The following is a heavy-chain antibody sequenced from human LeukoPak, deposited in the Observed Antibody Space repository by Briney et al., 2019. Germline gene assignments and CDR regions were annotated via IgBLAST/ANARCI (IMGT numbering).Heavy chain of an antibody. CDR2: IWYDGSNK. V-gene: IGHV3-33*01. CDR1: GFTFSSYG. D-gene: IGHD6-13*01. CDR3: ARPIFIAAAGFDY. Sequence: GRSLRLSRAASGFTFSSYGMHWVRQAPGKGLEWVAVIWYDGSNKYYADSVKGRFTISRDNSKNTLYLQMNSLRAEDTAVYYCARPIFIAAAGFDYWGQGTLVTVSS. J-gene: IGHJ4*02.